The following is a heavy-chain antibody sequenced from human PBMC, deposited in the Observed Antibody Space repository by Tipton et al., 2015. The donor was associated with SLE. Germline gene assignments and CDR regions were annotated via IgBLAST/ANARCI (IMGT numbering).Heavy chain of an antibody. CDR1: GGSFSGYY. V-gene: IGHV4-34*01. J-gene: IGHJ4*02. CDR3: ARAHSITIFGVVIHGYFDY. D-gene: IGHD3-3*01. Sequence: TLSLTCAVYGGSFSGYYWSWIRQPPGKGLEWIGEINHSGSTNYNPSLKSRVTISVDTSKNQFSLKLSSVTAADTAVYYCARAHSITIFGVVIHGYFDYWGQGTLVTVSS. CDR2: INHSGST.